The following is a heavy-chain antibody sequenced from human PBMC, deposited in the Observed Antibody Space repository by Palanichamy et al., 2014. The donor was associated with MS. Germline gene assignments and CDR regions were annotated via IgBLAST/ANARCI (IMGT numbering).Heavy chain of an antibody. CDR3: VRDHCSSSSCFHWFDP. CDR2: IYYSGST. D-gene: IGHD2-2*01. V-gene: IGHV4-39*07. Sequence: QLQLQESGPGLVKPSETLSLTCTVSGGSITTNSYHWGWIRQPPGKGLEWIGSIYYSGSTNYNPSLKSRVTISQDTSKNQLSLKLDSVTAADTAVYYCVRDHCSSSSCFHWFDPWGQGTLVTVSP. CDR1: GGSITTNSYH. J-gene: IGHJ5*02.